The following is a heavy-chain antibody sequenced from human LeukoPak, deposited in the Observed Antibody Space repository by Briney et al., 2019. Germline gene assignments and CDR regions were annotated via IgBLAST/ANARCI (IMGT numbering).Heavy chain of an antibody. V-gene: IGHV4-39*01. Sequence: PSETLSLTCTVSGDSISTSSHYWGWIRQPPGKGLESIGTMFYSGSTYYNPSLKSRVTMSIDTSNNQFSLNLRSVTAADTALYYCARRRYYDGSGYLEWGQGTLLSVSS. CDR1: GDSISTSSHY. CDR3: ARRRYYDGSGYLE. CDR2: MFYSGST. J-gene: IGHJ1*01. D-gene: IGHD3-22*01.